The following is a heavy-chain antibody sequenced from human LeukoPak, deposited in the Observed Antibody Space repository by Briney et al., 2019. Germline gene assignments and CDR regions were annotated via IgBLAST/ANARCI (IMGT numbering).Heavy chain of an antibody. J-gene: IGHJ5*02. CDR3: ARERTRPFSITSFSWFDP. Sequence: KPSETLSLTCTVSGGSISSYYWSWIRQPPGKGLEWIGYIYYIGSTNYNPSLKSRVTISVDTSKNQFSLRLTSVTAADTAVYYCARERTRPFSITSFSWFDPWGQGTLVTVSS. CDR2: IYYIGST. CDR1: GGSISSYY. V-gene: IGHV4-59*01. D-gene: IGHD2-2*01.